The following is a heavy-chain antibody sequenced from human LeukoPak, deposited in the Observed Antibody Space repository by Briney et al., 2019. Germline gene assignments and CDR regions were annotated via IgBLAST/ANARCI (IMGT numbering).Heavy chain of an antibody. CDR2: ISGSGLST. CDR1: GFTFSNYA. CDR3: AKVGEGTGATMAPIDY. Sequence: GGSLRLSCAASGFTFSNYAISWVRQAPGKGLEWVSGISGSGLSTYYADSVKGRFTISRDNSKNTLYLQMNSLRAEDTAVYYCAKVGEGTGATMAPIDYWGQGTLVTVSS. V-gene: IGHV3-23*01. D-gene: IGHD1-26*01. J-gene: IGHJ4*02.